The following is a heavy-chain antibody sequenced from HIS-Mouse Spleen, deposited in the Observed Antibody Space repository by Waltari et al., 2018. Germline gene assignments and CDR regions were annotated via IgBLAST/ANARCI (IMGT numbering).Heavy chain of an antibody. CDR3: ARVPIAAAGTVFQH. V-gene: IGHV3-30-3*01. Sequence: QVQLVESGGGVVQPGRSLRLSCAASGFTFSSYAMHWVRQAPGKGLEWVAVISYDGSNKYYADSGKGRFTISRDKSKNTLYLQMNSLRAEDTAVYYCARVPIAAAGTVFQHWGQGTLVTVSS. CDR1: GFTFSSYA. D-gene: IGHD6-13*01. CDR2: ISYDGSNK. J-gene: IGHJ1*01.